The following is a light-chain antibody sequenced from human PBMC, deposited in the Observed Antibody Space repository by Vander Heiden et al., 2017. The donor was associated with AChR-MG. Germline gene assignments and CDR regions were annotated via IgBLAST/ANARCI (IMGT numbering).Light chain of an antibody. CDR2: GNS. Sequence: QSVLTQPPSVPVAPGQRVTISCTGSSSNIGAGYDVNWYQQLPGTAPKLLIYGNSNRHSGVPDRFSGSKSGTSAALAITGLQAEDEADYYCQSYDSSLSALYVFGTGTKVTVL. J-gene: IGLJ1*01. V-gene: IGLV1-40*01. CDR3: QSYDSSLSALYV. CDR1: SSNIGAGYD.